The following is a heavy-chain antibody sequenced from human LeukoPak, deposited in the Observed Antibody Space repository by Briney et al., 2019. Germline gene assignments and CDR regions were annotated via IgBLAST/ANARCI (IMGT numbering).Heavy chain of an antibody. CDR3: ARAGHSGYDVPDY. CDR2: IRQDGSEK. CDR1: GFTFSTYA. D-gene: IGHD5-12*01. V-gene: IGHV3-7*04. Sequence: GGSLRLSCAASGFTFSTYAMSWVRQAPGKGLEWVANIRQDGSEKYYVDSVKGRFTISRDNAKNSLYLQMNSLRAEDTAVYYCARAGHSGYDVPDYWGQGTLVTVSS. J-gene: IGHJ4*02.